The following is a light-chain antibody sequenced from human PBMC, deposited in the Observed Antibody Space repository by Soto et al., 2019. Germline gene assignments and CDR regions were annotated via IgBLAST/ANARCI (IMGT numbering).Light chain of an antibody. CDR2: GAS. J-gene: IGKJ4*01. CDR1: QSVSQNF. Sequence: EIVLTQSPGTLSLSPGERATLSCRASQSVSQNFLAWYQQKPGQAPRLLINGASSRATGIPDRFSGSGSGTRLSVSIDSLEPGVLAVYFCQQHGSSPPTFGGGTKVAIK. V-gene: IGKV3-20*01. CDR3: QQHGSSPPT.